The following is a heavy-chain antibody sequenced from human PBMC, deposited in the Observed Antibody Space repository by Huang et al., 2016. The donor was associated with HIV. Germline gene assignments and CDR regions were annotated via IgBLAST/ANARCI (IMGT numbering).Heavy chain of an antibody. D-gene: IGHD3-10*01. CDR3: ARGFGINYNHEAFDV. V-gene: IGHV1-8*01. CDR1: GYTFTNYD. Sequence: QIQLAQSGAEVKKPGASVKVSCKASGYTFTNYDINWVRQASGRGVEWMRWMNPKSCNVGYTKKFQGRVAILRNSSINASYLEVTSLTSEDTAVYYCARGFGINYNHEAFDVWGQGTMVTVSS. CDR2: MNPKSCNV. J-gene: IGHJ3*01.